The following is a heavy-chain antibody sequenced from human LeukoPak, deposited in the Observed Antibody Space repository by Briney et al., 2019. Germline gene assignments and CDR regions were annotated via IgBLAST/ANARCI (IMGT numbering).Heavy chain of an antibody. CDR1: GYTFTSYY. Sequence: ASVKVSCKASGYTFTSYYMHWVRQAPGQGLEWMGIINPSGGTTTYTQKFQGRVTMTRDMSASTVYMELSSLRSEDTGVYYCARGTGAAAGQNDFDYWGQGTLVTVSS. D-gene: IGHD6-13*01. CDR2: INPSGGTT. CDR3: ARGTGAAAGQNDFDY. V-gene: IGHV1-46*01. J-gene: IGHJ4*02.